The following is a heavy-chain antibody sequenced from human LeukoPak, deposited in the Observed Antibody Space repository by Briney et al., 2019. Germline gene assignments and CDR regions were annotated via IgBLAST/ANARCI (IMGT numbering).Heavy chain of an antibody. D-gene: IGHD6-6*01. J-gene: IGHJ4*02. CDR3: ASYRGSSGRHFDY. Sequence: GESLEISCKGSGYSFTSYWIGWVRQMPGKGLEWMGIIYPDDSDTRYSPSFQGQVTISADKSITTAYLQWASLKASDTAIYYCASYRGSSGRHFDYWGQGTLVTVSS. CDR1: GYSFTSYW. V-gene: IGHV5-51*01. CDR2: IYPDDSDT.